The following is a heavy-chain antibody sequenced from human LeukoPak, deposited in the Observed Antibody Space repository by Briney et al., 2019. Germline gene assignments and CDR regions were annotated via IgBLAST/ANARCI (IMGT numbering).Heavy chain of an antibody. CDR1: RFTLHDYA. V-gene: IGHV3-43*02. D-gene: IGHD4-23*01. Sequence: GGSLRLSCVASRFTLHDYAMHWVRQAPGKGLEWVSFISGDGGRTYYADSVKGRFTISRDNSKNSLYLQMNSLRTEDTALYYCAKDKSGLFGGNPDYWGEGSLVTVSS. CDR3: AKDKSGLFGGNPDY. CDR2: ISGDGGRT. J-gene: IGHJ4*02.